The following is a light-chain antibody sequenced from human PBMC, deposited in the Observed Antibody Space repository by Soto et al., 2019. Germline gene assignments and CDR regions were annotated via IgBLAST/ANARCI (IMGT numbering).Light chain of an antibody. CDR1: QSVSSSY. J-gene: IGKJ1*01. CDR2: SAS. CDR3: QHYDSLPPGT. Sequence: EIVLTQSPGTLSLSPGDRATLSCRASQSVSSSYLAWYQQKPGQAPRLLIYSASSRATGVPDRFSGSGSGTDFTLTINRLEPEDFAVYYCQHYDSLPPGTFGQGTKVEIK. V-gene: IGKV3-20*01.